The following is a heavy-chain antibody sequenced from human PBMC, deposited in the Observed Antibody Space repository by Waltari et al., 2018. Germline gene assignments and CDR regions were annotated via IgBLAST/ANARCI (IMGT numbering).Heavy chain of an antibody. V-gene: IGHV4-34*01. CDR1: GGSFSGYY. D-gene: IGHD3-16*01. CDR2: INHSGRT. J-gene: IGHJ4*02. Sequence: QVQLQQWGAGLLKPSETLSLTCAVYGGSFSGYYWSWIRQPPGTGLEWIGEINHSGRTSYNPARKSRVTISVDTSKNQFTLKLGSVTAADTAVYYCASEYMSSPWGYWGQGTLVTVSS. CDR3: ASEYMSSPWGY.